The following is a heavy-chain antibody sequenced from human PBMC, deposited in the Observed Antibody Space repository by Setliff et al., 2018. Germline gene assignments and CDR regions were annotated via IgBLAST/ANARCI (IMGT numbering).Heavy chain of an antibody. CDR3: IRDKSGYRAYYYYMDV. CDR2: INPSGGLT. V-gene: IGHV1-46*01. Sequence: GASVKVSCKASGYTLSKCYMHWVRQAPGQGLEWMGIINPSGGLTKYAQKFQGRVTMTSDTSTNTVYLEVSSLRSEDTAVYYCIRDKSGYRAYYYYMDVWGTGTTVTVSS. D-gene: IGHD5-12*01. J-gene: IGHJ6*03. CDR1: GYTLSKCY.